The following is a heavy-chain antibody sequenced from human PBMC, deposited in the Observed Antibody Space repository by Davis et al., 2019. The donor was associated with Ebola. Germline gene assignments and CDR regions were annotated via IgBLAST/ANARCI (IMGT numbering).Heavy chain of an antibody. D-gene: IGHD5-24*01. Sequence: MPSETLSLTCTVSGGSISSYYWSWIRQPPGKGLEWIGYIYYSGSTNYNPSLKSRVTISVDTSKNQFSLKLSSVTAADTAVYYCVRGSDAYKTGYWGQGTLVTASS. CDR2: IYYSGST. CDR1: GGSISSYY. CDR3: VRGSDAYKTGY. V-gene: IGHV4-59*01. J-gene: IGHJ4*02.